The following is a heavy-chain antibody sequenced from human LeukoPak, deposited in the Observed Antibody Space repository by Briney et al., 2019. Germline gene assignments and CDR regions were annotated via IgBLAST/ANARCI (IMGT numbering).Heavy chain of an antibody. D-gene: IGHD3-16*02. V-gene: IGHV3-7*01. J-gene: IGHJ3*01. CDR1: GFLISLYY. CDR3: TRGGLSYGFDV. CDR2: IDKDAINK. Sequence: GGSLRLSCIAYGFLISLYYMVWARQAPGEGVEGVANIDKDAINKYSVDSVRGRFTISRDNSRNSLYLQMNSLGVDDTAVYYCTRGGLSYGFDVWGQGKTVTVSS.